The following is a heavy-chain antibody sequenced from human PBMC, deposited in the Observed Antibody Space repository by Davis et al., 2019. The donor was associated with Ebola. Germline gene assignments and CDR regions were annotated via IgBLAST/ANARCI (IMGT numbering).Heavy chain of an antibody. CDR1: GFTFRSYA. V-gene: IGHV3-48*03. J-gene: IGHJ4*02. Sequence: GESLKISCAASGFTFRSYAMSWVRQAPGKGLEWVSYISSSGSTIYYADSVKGRFTISRDNAKNSLYLQMNSLRAEDTAVYYCASDRILDYNFWGQGTLVTVSS. CDR3: ASDRILDYNF. CDR2: ISSSGSTI. D-gene: IGHD5-24*01.